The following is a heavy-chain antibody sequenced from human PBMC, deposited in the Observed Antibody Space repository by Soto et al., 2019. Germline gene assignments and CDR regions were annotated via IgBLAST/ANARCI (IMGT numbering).Heavy chain of an antibody. D-gene: IGHD3-3*01. Sequence: GGSLRLSCAASGFTFSSYAMSGVRQAPGKGLEWVSAISGSGGSTYYADSVKGRFTISRDNSKNTLYLQMNSLRAEDTAVYYCAKDHNYYDFWSGSHKYYYYGMDVWGQGTTVTVSS. CDR2: ISGSGGST. V-gene: IGHV3-23*01. CDR1: GFTFSSYA. J-gene: IGHJ6*02. CDR3: AKDHNYYDFWSGSHKYYYYGMDV.